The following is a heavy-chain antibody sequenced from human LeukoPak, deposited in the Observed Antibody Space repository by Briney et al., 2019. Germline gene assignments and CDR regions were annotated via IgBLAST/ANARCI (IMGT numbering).Heavy chain of an antibody. J-gene: IGHJ3*01. CDR1: GFTFSSYA. CDR2: ISGSGGST. CDR3: AKVWRAHGDFHAFDV. D-gene: IGHD4-17*01. V-gene: IGHV3-23*01. Sequence: GGSLRLSCAASGFTFSSYAMSWVRQAPGKGLEWVSAISGSGGSTYYADSVKGRFTISRDTSNNMLYLQMSSLRPEDTAMYYCAKVWRAHGDFHAFDVWGQGTMVAVSP.